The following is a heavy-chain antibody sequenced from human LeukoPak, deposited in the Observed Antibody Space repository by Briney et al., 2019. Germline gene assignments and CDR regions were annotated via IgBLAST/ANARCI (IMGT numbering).Heavy chain of an antibody. CDR3: AKGQELDDGVFDS. D-gene: IGHD1-1*01. CDR2: IRSNGDTT. J-gene: IGHJ4*02. V-gene: IGHV3-23*01. CDR1: GFTFRSIA. Sequence: PGESLRLSCAASGFTFRSIAMTWVRQAPGKGLEWVSSIRSNGDTTYNADSVKGRFTISRDNSKNTLYLQMNRLRVEDTAIYYCAKGQELDDGVFDSWGQGTLVTVSS.